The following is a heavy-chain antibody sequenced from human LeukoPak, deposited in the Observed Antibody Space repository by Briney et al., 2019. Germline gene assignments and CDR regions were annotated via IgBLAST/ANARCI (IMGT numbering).Heavy chain of an antibody. CDR2: IHYSWST. J-gene: IGHJ4*02. V-gene: IGHV4-59*12. CDR1: GASITSYY. CDR3: ARDLRAAY. Sequence: PSETLSVTCTVSGASITSYYWTWIRQPPGKGLELIAYIHYSWSTNCNPSLKSRVTISVDMSKNQFSLKLSSVTAADTAVYYCARDLRAAYWGQGTLVTVSS. D-gene: IGHD3-16*01.